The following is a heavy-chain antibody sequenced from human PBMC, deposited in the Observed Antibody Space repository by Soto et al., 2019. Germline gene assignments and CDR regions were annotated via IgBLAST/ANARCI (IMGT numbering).Heavy chain of an antibody. J-gene: IGHJ3*02. CDR1: GFTFSSYW. D-gene: IGHD3-9*01. V-gene: IGHV3-7*01. Sequence: GGSLRLSCAASGFTFSSYWMSWVRQAPGKGLEWVANIKQDGSEKYYVDSVKGRFTISRDNAKNSLYLQMNSLRAEDTAVYYCARDATNYDILTGYYPRDAFAIWGQGTMVTVSS. CDR2: IKQDGSEK. CDR3: ARDATNYDILTGYYPRDAFAI.